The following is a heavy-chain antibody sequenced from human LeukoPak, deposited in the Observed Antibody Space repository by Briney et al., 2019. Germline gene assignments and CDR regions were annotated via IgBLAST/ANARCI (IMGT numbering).Heavy chain of an antibody. D-gene: IGHD5-24*01. CDR3: ARDRGGDGYNDYYFDY. CDR1: GGSISSYY. CDR2: IYYSGST. J-gene: IGHJ4*02. V-gene: IGHV4-59*01. Sequence: TSETLSLTCTVSGGSISSYYWSWIRQPPGKGLEWIGYIYYSGSTNYNPSLKSRVTISVDTSKNQFSLKLSSVTAADTAVYYCARDRGGDGYNDYYFDYWGQGTLVTVSS.